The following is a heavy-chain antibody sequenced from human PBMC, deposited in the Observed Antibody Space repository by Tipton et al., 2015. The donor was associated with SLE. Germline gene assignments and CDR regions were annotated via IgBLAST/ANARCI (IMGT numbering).Heavy chain of an antibody. Sequence: TLSLTCAVYGGSFSGYYWSWIRQPPGKGLEWIGEINHSGSTNYNPSLKSRVTISVDTSKNQFSLKLSSVTAADTAVYYCARGAAAAGPFDYWGQGTLVTVSP. J-gene: IGHJ4*02. CDR1: GGSFSGYY. V-gene: IGHV4-34*01. CDR3: ARGAAAAGPFDY. CDR2: INHSGST. D-gene: IGHD6-13*01.